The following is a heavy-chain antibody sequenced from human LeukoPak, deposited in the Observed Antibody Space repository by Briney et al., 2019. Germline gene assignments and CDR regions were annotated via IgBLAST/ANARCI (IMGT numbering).Heavy chain of an antibody. CDR1: GFTFSSYS. D-gene: IGHD3-10*01. CDR3: ARIVADASGSYQHYYYYYMDV. V-gene: IGHV3-21*01. Sequence: GGSLRLSCAASGFTFSSYSMNWVRQAPGKGLEWVSSISSSSSYIYYADSVKGRFTISRDNAKNSLYLQMNSLRAEDTAVYYCARIVADASGSYQHYYYYYMDVWGKGTTVTVSS. CDR2: ISSSSSYI. J-gene: IGHJ6*03.